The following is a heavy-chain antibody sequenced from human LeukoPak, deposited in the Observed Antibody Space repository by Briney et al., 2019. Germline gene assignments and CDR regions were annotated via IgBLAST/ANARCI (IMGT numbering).Heavy chain of an antibody. CDR1: GGSISSSNY. Sequence: SETLSLTCTVSGGSISSSNYWGWIRQPPGKGLEWIGTMYYSGSTYYNPPLKSRVTLSVDTSKNKFSLKLSSVTAAETAVYYCAREGILSPIDYWGQGTLVTVSS. J-gene: IGHJ4*02. CDR2: MYYSGST. D-gene: IGHD3-10*01. CDR3: AREGILSPIDY. V-gene: IGHV4-39*07.